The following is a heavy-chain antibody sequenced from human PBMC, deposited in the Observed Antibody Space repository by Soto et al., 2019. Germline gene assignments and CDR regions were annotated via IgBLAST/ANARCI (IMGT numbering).Heavy chain of an antibody. V-gene: IGHV3-23*01. CDR3: AKDGSGYDYSWLVATTGGVYFDY. Sequence: GGSLRLSCAASGFTFSSYAMSWVRQAPGKGLEWVSAISGSGGSTYYADSVKGRFTISRDNSKNTLYLQMNSLRAEDTAVYYCAKDGSGYDYSWLVATTGGVYFDYWGQGTLVTVSS. CDR2: ISGSGGST. D-gene: IGHD5-12*01. J-gene: IGHJ4*02. CDR1: GFTFSSYA.